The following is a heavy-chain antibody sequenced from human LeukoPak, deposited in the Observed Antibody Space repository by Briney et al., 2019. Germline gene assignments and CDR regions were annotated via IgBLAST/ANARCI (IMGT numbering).Heavy chain of an antibody. J-gene: IGHJ5*02. CDR2: VSDRGGT. CDR3: ARRLMGISRNNWFDP. D-gene: IGHD3-16*01. V-gene: IGHV4-59*08. CDR1: GSSISDSY. Sequence: PSETLSLTCSVSGSSISDSYWSWIRQPPGKQTEWIGFVSDRGGTTYNPSLRSRVTISVDTSKNQFSLKLSSVTAADTAVYYCARRLMGISRNNWFDPWGQGTLVTVSS.